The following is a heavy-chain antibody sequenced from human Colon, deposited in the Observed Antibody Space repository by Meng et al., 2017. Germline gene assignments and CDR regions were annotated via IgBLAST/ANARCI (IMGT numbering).Heavy chain of an antibody. J-gene: IGHJ4*02. CDR2: MNPNSGNT. V-gene: IGHV1-8*01. Sequence: QGLLVQAGAEVKKPGALGKVSCKASEYTFTSYDINWVRQAPGQGLEWMGWMNPNSGNTGFAQKFQGRVTMTRNISISTAYMEMSSLRSEDTAVYYCARSIRYSSGKESFDNWGQGTLVTVSS. CDR3: ARSIRYSSGKESFDN. D-gene: IGHD6-19*01. CDR1: EYTFTSYD.